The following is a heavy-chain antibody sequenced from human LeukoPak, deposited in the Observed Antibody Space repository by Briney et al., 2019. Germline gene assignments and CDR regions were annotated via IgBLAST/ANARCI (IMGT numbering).Heavy chain of an antibody. V-gene: IGHV1-46*01. D-gene: IGHD3-3*01. CDR1: GYNFRSYY. J-gene: IGHJ4*02. CDR2: INPSGGST. CDR3: AREAGYDFWSGLDY. Sequence: ASVKVSCKASGYNFRSYYVHWVRQAPGQGLEWRGVINPSGGSTAYAQNFQGRVTMTRDTSTRTVYMEVSSLRSEDTAVYYCAREAGYDFWSGLDYWGQGTLVTVSS.